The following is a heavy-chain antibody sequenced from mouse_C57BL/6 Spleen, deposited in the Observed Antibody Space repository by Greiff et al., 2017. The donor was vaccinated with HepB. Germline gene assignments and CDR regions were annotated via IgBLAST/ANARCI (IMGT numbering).Heavy chain of an antibody. J-gene: IGHJ2*01. CDR1: GYTFTSYW. CDR3: AREGGYYIDY. CDR2: IYPGSGST. Sequence: QVQLQQPGAELVKPGASVTMSCKASGYTFTSYWITWVKQRPGQGLEWIGDIYPGSGSTNYTEKFKSKATLTVDTSSSTAYRQLSSLTSEDSAVYYCAREGGYYIDYWGQGTTLTVSS. V-gene: IGHV1-55*01.